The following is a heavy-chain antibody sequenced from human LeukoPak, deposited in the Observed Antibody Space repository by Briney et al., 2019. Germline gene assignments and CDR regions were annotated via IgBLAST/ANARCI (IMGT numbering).Heavy chain of an antibody. CDR2: ISGGGGST. CDR3: ARGLNWGSDRGYFDY. V-gene: IGHV3-23*01. D-gene: IGHD7-27*01. J-gene: IGHJ4*02. Sequence: GGSLRLSCAASGFTFSSYGMSWVRQAPGEGLEWVSGISGGGGSTFYADSVKGRFTVSRDNSKNTLYLQMNSLRAEDTAVYYCARGLNWGSDRGYFDYWGQGTLVTVSS. CDR1: GFTFSSYG.